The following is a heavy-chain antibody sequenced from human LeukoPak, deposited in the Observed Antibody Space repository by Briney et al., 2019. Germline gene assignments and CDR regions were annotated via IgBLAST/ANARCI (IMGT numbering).Heavy chain of an antibody. D-gene: IGHD5-18*01. J-gene: IGHJ6*02. CDR3: ASSNPGTAMVKWRENYSYGRAV. V-gene: IGHV4-34*01. CDR2: INHSGST. CDR1: GGSFSGYY. Sequence: SETLSLTCAVYGGSFSGYYWSWIRQPPGKGLEWIGEINHSGSTNYNPSLKSRVTISVDTSKNQFSLKLSSVTAADTAVYYCASSNPGTAMVKWRENYSYGRAVWGQGTTVTVSS.